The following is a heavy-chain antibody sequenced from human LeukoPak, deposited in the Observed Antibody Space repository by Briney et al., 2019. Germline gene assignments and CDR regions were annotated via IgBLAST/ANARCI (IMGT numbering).Heavy chain of an antibody. V-gene: IGHV4-30-4*08. Sequence: SETLSLTCTVSGGSISSGDYYWRWIRQPPGKVLEWIGYIYYSGSTYYNPSLKSRVTISVDTSKTQFSLKLSSVTAADTAVYYCATMTGYYYYYYMDVWGKGTTVTVSS. D-gene: IGHD3-9*01. CDR2: IYYSGST. CDR1: GGSISSGDYY. J-gene: IGHJ6*03. CDR3: ATMTGYYYYYYMDV.